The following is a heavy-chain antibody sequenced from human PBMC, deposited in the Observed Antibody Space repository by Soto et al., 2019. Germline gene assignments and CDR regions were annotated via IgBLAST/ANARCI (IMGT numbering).Heavy chain of an antibody. Sequence: PSETLSLTCTVSGGSISSGGYYWSWIRQHPGKGLEWIGYIYYSGSTYYNPSLKSRVTISVDTSKNQFSLKLSSVTAADTAVYYCAREEIRDVGYFDYWGQGTLVTVSS. V-gene: IGHV4-31*03. CDR2: IYYSGST. CDR1: GGSISSGGYY. D-gene: IGHD1-26*01. J-gene: IGHJ4*02. CDR3: AREEIRDVGYFDY.